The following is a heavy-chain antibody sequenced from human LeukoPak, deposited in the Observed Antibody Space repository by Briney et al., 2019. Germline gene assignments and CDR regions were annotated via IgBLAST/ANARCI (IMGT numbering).Heavy chain of an antibody. Sequence: SQALSLTCTVSGGSISSGSYYWSWIRQPAGKGLEWIGRIYTSGSTNHNPSLKSRVTISVDTSKNQFSLKLSSVTAADTAVYYCARGRLYCSSTSCYVGFDYWGQGTLVTVSS. J-gene: IGHJ4*02. D-gene: IGHD2-2*01. CDR2: IYTSGST. CDR1: GGSISSGSYY. V-gene: IGHV4-61*02. CDR3: ARGRLYCSSTSCYVGFDY.